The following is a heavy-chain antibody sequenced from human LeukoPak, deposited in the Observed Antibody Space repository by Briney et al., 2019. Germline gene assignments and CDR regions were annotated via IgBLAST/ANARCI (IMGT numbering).Heavy chain of an antibody. Sequence: GGSLRLSCAASGFTSSSYEMNWVRQAPGEGLGWVSYIIGSGVTIYYADSVKGRFTISRDNAKNSLYLQMNSLRAEDTAVYYCARDRGRFDPWGQGTMVTVSS. CDR1: GFTSSSYE. D-gene: IGHD3-10*01. CDR3: ARDRGRFDP. V-gene: IGHV3-48*03. J-gene: IGHJ5*02. CDR2: IIGSGVTI.